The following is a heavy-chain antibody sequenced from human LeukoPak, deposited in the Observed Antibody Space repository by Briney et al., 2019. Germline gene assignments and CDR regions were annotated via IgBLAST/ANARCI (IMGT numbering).Heavy chain of an antibody. V-gene: IGHV3-30-3*01. J-gene: IGHJ4*02. CDR2: ISYDGSNK. CDR1: GFTFSSYA. D-gene: IGHD5-24*01. Sequence: PGKSLRLSCAASGFTFSSYAMHWVRQAPGKGLEWVAVISYDGSNKYYADSVKGRFTISRDNSKNTLYLQMNSLRAEDTAVYYCARDGYNLPFDYWGQGTLVTVSS. CDR3: ARDGYNLPFDY.